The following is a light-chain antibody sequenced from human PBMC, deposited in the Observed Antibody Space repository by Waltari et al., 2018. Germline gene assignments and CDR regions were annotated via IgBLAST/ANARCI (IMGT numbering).Light chain of an antibody. V-gene: IGLV2-23*02. CDR1: SRDVGNYNL. Sequence: QSALTQPASVSGSPGQSITISCTGTSRDVGNYNLVPWYQHHPGKVPKLMIYEVTKRPSGISNRFSGSKSGNTASLTISGLQAEDEGDYYCCSYAGSRIVVFGGGTKMTVL. J-gene: IGLJ2*01. CDR3: CSYAGSRIVV. CDR2: EVT.